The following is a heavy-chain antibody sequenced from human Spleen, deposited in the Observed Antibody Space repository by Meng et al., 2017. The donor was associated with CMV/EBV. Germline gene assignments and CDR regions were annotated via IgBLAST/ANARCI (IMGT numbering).Heavy chain of an antibody. CDR1: GGAFSGYY. J-gene: IGHJ4*02. CDR3: ARGLRGYYDSSGYPY. V-gene: IGHV4-34*01. Sequence: QVLLQQVAAGLLKPSETLSLTCAVYGGAFSGYYWSGIRQPPGKGLEWIGEINHSGSTNYNPSLKSRVTISVDTSKNQFSLKLSSVTAADTAVYYCARGLRGYYDSSGYPYWGQGTLVTVSS. CDR2: INHSGST. D-gene: IGHD3-22*01.